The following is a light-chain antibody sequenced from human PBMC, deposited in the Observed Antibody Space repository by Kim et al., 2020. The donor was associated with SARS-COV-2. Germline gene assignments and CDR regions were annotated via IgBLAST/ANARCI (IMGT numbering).Light chain of an antibody. CDR1: SSNIGAGDD. CDR3: QSYDSSLSGSV. V-gene: IGLV1-40*01. CDR2: GNS. J-gene: IGLJ2*01. Sequence: NSCTGSSSNIGAGDDVNVANCYQQLPGTAPKLLIYGNSNRPSGVPDRFSGSKSGTSASLAITGLQAEDEADYYCQSYDSSLSGSVFGGGTQLTVL.